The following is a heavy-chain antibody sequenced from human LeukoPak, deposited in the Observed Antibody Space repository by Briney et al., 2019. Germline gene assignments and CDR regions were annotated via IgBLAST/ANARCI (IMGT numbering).Heavy chain of an antibody. D-gene: IGHD3-22*01. CDR1: GDSVSSNSAA. Sequence: SQTLSLTCAISGDSVSSNSAAWNWIRQSPSRGLEWLGRTYYRSKWYNDYAVSVKSRITINPGTSKNQFSLQLNSVTPEDTAVYYCAREERYYDSSGYYIGLNYWGQGTLVTVSS. CDR3: AREERYYDSSGYYIGLNY. J-gene: IGHJ4*02. V-gene: IGHV6-1*01. CDR2: TYYRSKWYN.